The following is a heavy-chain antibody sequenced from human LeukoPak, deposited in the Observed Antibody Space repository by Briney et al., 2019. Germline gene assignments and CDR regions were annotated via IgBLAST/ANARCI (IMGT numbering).Heavy chain of an antibody. CDR1: GYTFTSYG. V-gene: IGHV1-18*01. CDR2: ISAYNGNT. Sequence: GSVKVSCKASGYTFTSYGISWVRQAPGQGLDGMGWISAYNGNTNYAQKFQGRVTMTTDTSTSTANMELRSLRSDDTAVYYCAREASSGAYNDYWGQGTLVTVSS. D-gene: IGHD1-26*01. CDR3: AREASSGAYNDY. J-gene: IGHJ4*02.